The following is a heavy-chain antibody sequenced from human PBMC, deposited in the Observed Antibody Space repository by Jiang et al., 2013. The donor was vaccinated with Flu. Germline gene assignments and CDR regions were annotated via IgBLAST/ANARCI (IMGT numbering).Heavy chain of an antibody. CDR2: IYYSGST. D-gene: IGHD6-19*01. CDR1: GGSISSSSYY. V-gene: IGHV4-39*01. J-gene: IGHJ4*02. CDR3: ARQGSGWSPFGY. Sequence: PGLVKPSETLSLTCTVSGGSISSSSYYWGWIRQPPGKGLEWIGSIYYSGSTYYNPSLKSRVTISVDTSKNQFSLKLSSVTAADTAVYYCARQGSGWSPFGYWGQGTLVTVSS.